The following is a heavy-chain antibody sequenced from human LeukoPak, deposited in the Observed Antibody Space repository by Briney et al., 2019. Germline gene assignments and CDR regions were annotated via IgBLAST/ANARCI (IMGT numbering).Heavy chain of an antibody. CDR3: ARGRITMIAIGSGRPVDY. CDR2: INPNSGGT. CDR1: GFTFSSYA. Sequence: GGSLRLSCAASGFTFSSYAMHWVRQAPGQGLEWMGRINPNSGGTNYAQKFQGRVTMTRDTSISTAYMELSRLRSDDTAVYYCARGRITMIAIGSGRPVDYWGQGTLVTVSS. J-gene: IGHJ4*02. V-gene: IGHV1-2*06. D-gene: IGHD3-22*01.